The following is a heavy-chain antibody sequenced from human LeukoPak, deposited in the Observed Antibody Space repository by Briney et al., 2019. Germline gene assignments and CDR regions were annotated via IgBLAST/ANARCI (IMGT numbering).Heavy chain of an antibody. D-gene: IGHD6-6*01. V-gene: IGHV3-23*01. CDR1: GFTFSSYA. CDR3: ARAKGSSSSLSAFDI. J-gene: IGHJ3*02. Sequence: GGSLRLSCAASGFTFSSYAMSWVRQAPGKGLEWVSAISGSGGSTYYADSVKGRFTISRDNSKNTLYLQMNSLRAEDTAVYYCARAKGSSSSLSAFDIWGQGTMVTVSS. CDR2: ISGSGGST.